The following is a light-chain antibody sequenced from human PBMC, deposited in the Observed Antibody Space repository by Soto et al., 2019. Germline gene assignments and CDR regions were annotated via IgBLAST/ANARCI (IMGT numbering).Light chain of an antibody. J-gene: IGLJ3*02. CDR2: EDN. CDR3: CSYAGDFTWV. CDR1: SSDVGGYNL. V-gene: IGLV2-23*01. Sequence: QSALTQPASLSGSPGQSMTISCTGTSSDVGGYNLVSWYQHHPGKAPKLMIYEDNKRPSGVSNRFSGSKFGNTASLTITGLQAEDEADYYCCSYAGDFTWVFGGGTQLTVL.